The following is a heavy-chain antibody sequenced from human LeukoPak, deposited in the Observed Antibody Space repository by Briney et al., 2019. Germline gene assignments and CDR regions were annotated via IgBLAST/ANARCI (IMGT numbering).Heavy chain of an antibody. Sequence: GGSLRLSCAASGFTVSSNYMSWVRQAPGKGLEWVSVIYSGGSTYYADSVKGRFTISRDNSKNTLYLQMNSLRAEDTAIYYCAGRASDSYLLYWGQGILVTVSA. D-gene: IGHD2-15*01. J-gene: IGHJ4*02. CDR1: GFTVSSNY. V-gene: IGHV3-53*01. CDR2: IYSGGST. CDR3: AGRASDSYLLY.